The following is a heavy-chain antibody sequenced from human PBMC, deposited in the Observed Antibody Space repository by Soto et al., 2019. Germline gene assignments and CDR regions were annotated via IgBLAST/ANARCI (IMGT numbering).Heavy chain of an antibody. V-gene: IGHV6-1*01. Sequence: SQTLSLTCVVSGDNVSSNSAAWNWIRQSPSSGLEWMGRTYYRSNWYNDYALSVKSRITINPDTSKNQFSLQLNSVTPEDTAVYYCARYSDTGLDYWGQGTQVTVSS. D-gene: IGHD2-15*01. J-gene: IGHJ4*02. CDR2: TYYRSNWYN. CDR3: ARYSDTGLDY. CDR1: GDNVSSNSAA.